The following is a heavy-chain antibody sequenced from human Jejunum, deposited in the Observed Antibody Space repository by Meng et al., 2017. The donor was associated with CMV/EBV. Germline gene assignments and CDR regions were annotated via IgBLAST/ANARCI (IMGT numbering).Heavy chain of an antibody. CDR1: GFTFSSYA. D-gene: IGHD1-26*01. V-gene: IGHV3-23*01. Sequence: GFTFSSYAMSWVRQATGKGLECVATITGSAASTYYADSVEGRFTITRDTSKNTQYLQMNSLRAEDTAIYYCARDRSGVGWEGIDYWGQGTLVTVSS. CDR3: ARDRSGVGWEGIDY. J-gene: IGHJ4*02. CDR2: ITGSAAST.